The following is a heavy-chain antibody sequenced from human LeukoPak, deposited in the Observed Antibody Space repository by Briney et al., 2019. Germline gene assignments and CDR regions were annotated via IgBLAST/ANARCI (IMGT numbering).Heavy chain of an antibody. CDR2: ISYDGSNK. J-gene: IGHJ4*02. Sequence: GGSLRLSCAASGFTFSSYAMHWVRQAPGKGLEWVAVISYDGSNKYYADSVKGRFTISRDNSKNTLYLQMNSLRAEDTAVYYCAREARRYSSGCSTFDYWGQGTLVTVSS. V-gene: IGHV3-30*04. D-gene: IGHD6-19*01. CDR1: GFTFSSYA. CDR3: AREARRYSSGCSTFDY.